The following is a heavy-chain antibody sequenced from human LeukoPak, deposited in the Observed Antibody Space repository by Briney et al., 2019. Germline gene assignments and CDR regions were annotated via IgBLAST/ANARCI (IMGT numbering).Heavy chain of an antibody. V-gene: IGHV4-59*10. CDR2: IYTSGST. J-gene: IGHJ6*03. D-gene: IGHD3-3*01. CDR1: GGSFSGYY. Sequence: SETLSLTCAVYGGSFSGYYWSWIRQPPGKGLEWIGRIYTSGSTNYNPSLKSRVTMSVDTSKNQFSLKLSSVTAADTAVYYCARDWNYDFWSGYGDYYMDVWGKGTTVTVSS. CDR3: ARDWNYDFWSGYGDYYMDV.